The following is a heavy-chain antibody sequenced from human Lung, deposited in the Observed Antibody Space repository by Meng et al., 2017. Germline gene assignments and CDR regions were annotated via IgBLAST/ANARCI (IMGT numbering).Heavy chain of an antibody. CDR1: GFTFSSYA. CDR3: VRRIEYSSSSGY. Sequence: EVQLLESGGVLVHPGGSPRLSCVASGFTFSSYAMTWVCQAPGKGLEWVSSSSGSGGSTYYADSVRGRFTISRDNSKNTVYLQMNSLRAEDTAIYYCVRRIEYSSSSGYWGQGTLVTVSS. CDR2: SSGSGGST. V-gene: IGHV3-23*01. J-gene: IGHJ4*02. D-gene: IGHD6-6*01.